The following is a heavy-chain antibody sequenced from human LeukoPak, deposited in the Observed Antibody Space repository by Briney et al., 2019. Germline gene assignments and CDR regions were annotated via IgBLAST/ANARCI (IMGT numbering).Heavy chain of an antibody. CDR2: ISDSGTTV. CDR3: ARDVGADF. Sequence: GGSLRLSCAASGFTFSNYAMSWVRQAPGKGLQWVAYISDSGTTVDYADSVKGRFSISRDNTENSLYLQMNSLRVEDTGFYYCARDVGADFWGQGTLVTVSS. V-gene: IGHV3-11*04. CDR1: GFTFSNYA. D-gene: IGHD1-26*01. J-gene: IGHJ4*02.